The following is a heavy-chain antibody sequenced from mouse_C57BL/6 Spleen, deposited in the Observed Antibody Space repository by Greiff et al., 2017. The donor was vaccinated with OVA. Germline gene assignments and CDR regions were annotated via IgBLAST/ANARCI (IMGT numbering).Heavy chain of an antibody. CDR1: GYTFTGYW. J-gene: IGHJ3*01. D-gene: IGHD3-2*02. CDR3: ASLSSGWFAY. V-gene: IGHV1-9*01. CDR2: ILPGSGST. Sequence: QVQLQQSGAELMKPGASVTLSCKATGYTFTGYWIEWVKQRPGHGLEWIGEILPGSGSTNYNEKFKGKATFTADTSSNTAYMQRSRLTTEDSAIYYCASLSSGWFAYWGQGTLGTVSA.